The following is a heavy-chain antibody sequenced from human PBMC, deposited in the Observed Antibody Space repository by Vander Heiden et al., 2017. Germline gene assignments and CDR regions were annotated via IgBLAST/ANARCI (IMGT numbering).Heavy chain of an antibody. J-gene: IGHJ4*02. CDR3: AREGSGLYDSFDY. V-gene: IGHV4-31*03. CDR2: TQDRGRT. Sequence: QVQLQESGPGLVKPSQTLSLTCTVSGGYLSSGGYYWSWIRPHPGKGLEWIGSTQDRGRTYYNPSLKSRVTISGDTSKNQFSLKLSSVTAADTAMYYCAREGSGLYDSFDYWGQGTLVTVSS. CDR1: GGYLSSGGYY. D-gene: IGHD3-22*01.